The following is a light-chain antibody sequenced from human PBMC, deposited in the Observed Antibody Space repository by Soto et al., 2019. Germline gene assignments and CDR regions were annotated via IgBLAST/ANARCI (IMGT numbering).Light chain of an antibody. CDR3: QQYGSSPST. J-gene: IGKJ3*01. V-gene: IGKV3-20*01. Sequence: EILLTQSPGTLTLSPRARATLSCRASQSVSSSYIAWYQQKPGQAPRLLIYGASSRATGIPDRFSGSGSGTDFTLTIIRLEPEDFAVYYFQQYGSSPSTFGPGTKVDIK. CDR2: GAS. CDR1: QSVSSSY.